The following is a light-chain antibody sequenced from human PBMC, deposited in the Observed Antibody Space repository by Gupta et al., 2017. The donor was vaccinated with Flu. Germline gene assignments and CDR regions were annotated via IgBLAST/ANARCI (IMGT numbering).Light chain of an antibody. J-gene: IGLJ1*01. V-gene: IGLV2-8*01. CDR3: SSYAGSNNLGV. CDR1: SSDVGGYNY. Sequence: VTISCTGTSSDVGGYNYVSWYQQHPGKAPKLMIYEVSKRPSGVPDRFSGSKSGNTASLTVSGLQAEDEADYYCSSYAGSNNLGVFGTGTKVTGL. CDR2: EVS.